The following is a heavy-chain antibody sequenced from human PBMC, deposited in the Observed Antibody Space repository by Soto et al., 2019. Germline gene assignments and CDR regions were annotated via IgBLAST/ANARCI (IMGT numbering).Heavy chain of an antibody. Sequence: ASVKVSCKASGYSLSGYYLHWVRQAPGQGPEWMGWINPNSGGTKYVQKFQGRVTMTRDTSISTVYLELSRLRSDDTAVYYCARGWGIAAPGPNWFDPWGQGTLGTSPQ. CDR1: GYSLSGYY. CDR2: INPNSGGT. D-gene: IGHD6-13*01. V-gene: IGHV1-2*02. J-gene: IGHJ5*02. CDR3: ARGWGIAAPGPNWFDP.